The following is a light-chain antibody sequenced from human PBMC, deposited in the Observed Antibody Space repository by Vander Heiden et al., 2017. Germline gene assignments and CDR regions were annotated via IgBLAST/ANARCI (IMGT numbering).Light chain of an antibody. Sequence: AIRLTQSPSSLSASAGDRVTISCRASQGVSDALAWYQQKPGESPKLLIFDASSLQSGVPSRFSGGGSGTGFALTIGSLQPEDFATYYCQQFNTYPLTFGGGTKVEIK. V-gene: IGKV1-13*02. CDR3: QQFNTYPLT. CDR1: QGVSDA. J-gene: IGKJ4*01. CDR2: DAS.